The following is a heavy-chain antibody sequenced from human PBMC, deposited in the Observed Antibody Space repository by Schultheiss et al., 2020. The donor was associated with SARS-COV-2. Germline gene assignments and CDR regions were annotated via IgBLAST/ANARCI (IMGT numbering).Heavy chain of an antibody. V-gene: IGHV3-30*01. CDR3: AKDPGATAGEGWFDP. Sequence: GGSLRLSCAASGFTFSSYAMHWVRQAPGKGLEWVAVISYDGSNKYYADSVKGRFTISRDNAKNSLYLQMNSLRAEDTALYYCAKDPGATAGEGWFDPWGQGTLVTVSS. CDR1: GFTFSSYA. CDR2: ISYDGSNK. D-gene: IGHD1-1*01. J-gene: IGHJ5*02.